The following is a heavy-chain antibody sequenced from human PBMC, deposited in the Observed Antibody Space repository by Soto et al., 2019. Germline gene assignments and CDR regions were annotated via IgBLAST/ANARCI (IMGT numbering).Heavy chain of an antibody. V-gene: IGHV4-34*01. J-gene: IGHJ4*02. CDR2: INHSGST. Sequence: PSETLSLTCAVYGGSLSGYYWSWIRQPPGKGLEWIGEINHSGSTNYNPSLKSRVTISIDTSKNQFSLNLSSVTAADTAVYYCARPLHFPYWGQGTLVTVSS. CDR1: GGSLSGYY. CDR3: ARPLHFPY.